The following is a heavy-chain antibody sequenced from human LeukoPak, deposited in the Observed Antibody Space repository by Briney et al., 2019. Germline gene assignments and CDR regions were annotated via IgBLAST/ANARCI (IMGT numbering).Heavy chain of an antibody. CDR1: GFTFTSSA. D-gene: IGHD3-3*01. CDR3: AAAVDFWSGYWLDY. J-gene: IGHJ4*02. Sequence: SVTVYCKASGFTFTSSAMQWVRQARGQRLEWIGWIVVGSGNTNYAQKFQERVTITRDMSTSTAYMELSSLRSEDTAVYYCAAAVDFWSGYWLDYWGQGTLVTVSS. V-gene: IGHV1-58*02. CDR2: IVVGSGNT.